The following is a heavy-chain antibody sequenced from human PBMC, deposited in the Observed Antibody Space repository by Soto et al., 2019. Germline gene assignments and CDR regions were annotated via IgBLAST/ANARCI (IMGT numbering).Heavy chain of an antibody. Sequence: XATLSLTCAVYGGSFSGYYGSWIRQPPGKGLEWIGEINHSGSTNYNPSLKSRVTISVDTSKNQFSLKLSSVTAADTAVYYCARVVIAARWYYYYGMDVWGQGTTVTVSS. CDR3: ARVVIAARWYYYYGMDV. V-gene: IGHV4-34*01. CDR2: INHSGST. J-gene: IGHJ6*02. CDR1: GGSFSGYY. D-gene: IGHD6-6*01.